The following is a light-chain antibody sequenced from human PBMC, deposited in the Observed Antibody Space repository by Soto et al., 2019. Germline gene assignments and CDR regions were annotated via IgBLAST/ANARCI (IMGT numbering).Light chain of an antibody. V-gene: IGKV1-12*01. J-gene: IGKJ1*01. CDR2: TVS. CDR3: QQGKSFPWT. CDR1: QAISHW. Sequence: DIQMTQSPSSLSASVGDRVTITCRASQAISHWLAWFQQRPGKAPNLLISTVSTLQSGVPSRFSGSGSGTDFTLTISSLQPEDFATYYCQQGKSFPWTFGQGTKVDIK.